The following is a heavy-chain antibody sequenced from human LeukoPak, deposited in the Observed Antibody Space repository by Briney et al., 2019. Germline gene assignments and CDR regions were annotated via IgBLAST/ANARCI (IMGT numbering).Heavy chain of an antibody. J-gene: IGHJ4*02. CDR3: ARPYSSGWYYFDY. D-gene: IGHD6-19*01. CDR2: ISYDGSNK. CDR1: GFTSSSYA. Sequence: GGSLRLSCAASGFTSSSYAMHWVRQAPGKGLEWVAVISYDGSNKYYADSVKGRFPISRDNSKNTLNLQMNSLRAEDTAVYYCARPYSSGWYYFDYWGQGTLVTVSS. V-gene: IGHV3-30*04.